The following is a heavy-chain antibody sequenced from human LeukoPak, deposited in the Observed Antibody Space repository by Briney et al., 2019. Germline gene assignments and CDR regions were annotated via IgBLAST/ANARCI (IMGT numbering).Heavy chain of an antibody. CDR3: ARETLWSGYFEY. Sequence: KPSETLSLTCSVSGGSISNYYWSWIRQPPGKGLEWIGYIYYSGTTDYNPSLKSRVTISVDTSKNQFSLKLSSVTAADTAVYYCARETLWSGYFEYWGQGTLVTVSS. D-gene: IGHD3-3*01. CDR1: GGSISNYY. CDR2: IYYSGTT. J-gene: IGHJ4*02. V-gene: IGHV4-59*01.